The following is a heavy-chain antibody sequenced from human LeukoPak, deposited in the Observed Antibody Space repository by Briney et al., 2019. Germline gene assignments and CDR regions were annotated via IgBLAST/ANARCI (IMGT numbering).Heavy chain of an antibody. D-gene: IGHD3-22*01. Sequence: SVKVSCKASGGTVSSYAISWVRQAPGQGLEWMGGIIPIFGTANYAQKFQGRVTITADESTSTAYMELSSLRSEDTAVYYCASPKTDSSGRFDYWGQGTLVTVSS. CDR3: ASPKTDSSGRFDY. CDR1: GGTVSSYA. CDR2: IIPIFGTA. V-gene: IGHV1-69*01. J-gene: IGHJ4*02.